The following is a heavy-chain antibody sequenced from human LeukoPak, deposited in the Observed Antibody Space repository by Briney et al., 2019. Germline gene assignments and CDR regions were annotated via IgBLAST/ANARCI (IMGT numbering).Heavy chain of an antibody. V-gene: IGHV3-30*02. CDR3: AKDQAGTWGLDY. Sequence: GGSLRLSCAASGFTFSNFGMHWVRQAPGKGLEWVAFVRPDGSSQYYADSVKGRFTISRDNSKNTLYLQMNSLRAEDTAFYYCAKDQAGTWGLDYWGQGTLVTISS. CDR2: VRPDGSSQ. D-gene: IGHD3-10*01. J-gene: IGHJ4*02. CDR1: GFTFSNFG.